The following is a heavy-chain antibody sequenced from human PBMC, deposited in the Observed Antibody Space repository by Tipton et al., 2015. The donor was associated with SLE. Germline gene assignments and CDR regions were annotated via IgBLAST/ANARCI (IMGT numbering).Heavy chain of an antibody. CDR3: ARGGVLGFHPSAFDI. CDR1: GGSISSYY. D-gene: IGHD3-10*01. Sequence: TLSLTCTVSGGSISSYYWSWIRQPPGKGLEWIGYIYYSGSINYSGSTNYNPSLKSRVTISLDTSKNQFSLKLSSVTAADTAVYYCARGGVLGFHPSAFDIWGQGTMVTVSS. J-gene: IGHJ3*02. V-gene: IGHV4-59*01. CDR2: IYYSGSINYSGST.